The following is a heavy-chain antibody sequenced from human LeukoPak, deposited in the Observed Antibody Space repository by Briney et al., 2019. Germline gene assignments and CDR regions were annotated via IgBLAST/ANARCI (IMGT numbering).Heavy chain of an antibody. CDR3: ARGGLAAWFDP. V-gene: IGHV1-8*03. J-gene: IGHJ5*02. CDR2: MNPNSGNT. D-gene: IGHD6-19*01. CDR1: GYTFTSCD. Sequence: ASVKVSCKASGYTFTSCDINWVRQATGQGLEWMGWMNPNSGNTGYAQKFQGRVTITRNTSISTAYVELSSLRSEDTAVYYCARGGLAAWFDPWGQGTLVTVSS.